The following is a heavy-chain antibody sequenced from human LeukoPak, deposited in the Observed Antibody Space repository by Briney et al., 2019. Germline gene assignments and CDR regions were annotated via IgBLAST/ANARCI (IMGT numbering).Heavy chain of an antibody. D-gene: IGHD3-10*01. CDR3: AKEMIWFGESDAFDI. CDR2: ISGSGGST. Sequence: SGGSLRLSCAASGFTFSSYAMSWVRQAPVKGLEWVSAISGSGGSTYYADSVRGRFTISRDNSKNTLYLQMNSLRAEDTAVYYCAKEMIWFGESDAFDIWGQGTMVTVSS. J-gene: IGHJ3*02. CDR1: GFTFSSYA. V-gene: IGHV3-23*01.